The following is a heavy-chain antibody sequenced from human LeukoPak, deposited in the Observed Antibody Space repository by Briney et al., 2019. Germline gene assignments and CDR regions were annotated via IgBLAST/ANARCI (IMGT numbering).Heavy chain of an antibody. CDR1: GFNFNVYG. D-gene: IGHD1-14*01. J-gene: IGHJ4*02. CDR3: AEEPEQYYEENYFDH. Sequence: GGSLRLSCAASGFNFNVYGMHWVRQAPGKGLEWVAFIRYDGSHIYYADPVKGRFIISRDNSKNTVHLQMDSLRPEDTAVYFCAEEPEQYYEENYFDHWGQGTLVTVSS. V-gene: IGHV3-30*02. CDR2: IRYDGSHI.